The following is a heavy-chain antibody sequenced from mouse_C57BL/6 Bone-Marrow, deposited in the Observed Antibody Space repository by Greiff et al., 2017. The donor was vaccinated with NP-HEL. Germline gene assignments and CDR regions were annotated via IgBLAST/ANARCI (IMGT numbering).Heavy chain of an antibody. CDR2: IYPGSGST. J-gene: IGHJ2*01. CDR3: ARRHYGSSYYFDY. Sequence: VQLQQPGAELVKPGASVKMSCKASGYTFTSYWITWVKQRPGQGLEWIGDIYPGSGSTNYNEKFKSKATLTVDTSSSTAYMQLSSLTSEDSAVYYCARRHYGSSYYFDYWGQGTTLTVSS. V-gene: IGHV1-55*01. CDR1: GYTFTSYW. D-gene: IGHD1-1*01.